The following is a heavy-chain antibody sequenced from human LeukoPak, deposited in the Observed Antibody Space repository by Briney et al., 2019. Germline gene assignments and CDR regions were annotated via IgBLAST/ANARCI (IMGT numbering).Heavy chain of an antibody. CDR3: ASHFWSGFANAFDI. V-gene: IGHV1-69*05. CDR1: GGTFSGYA. CDR2: IIPIFGTA. J-gene: IGHJ3*02. Sequence: ASVKVSCKASGGTFSGYAISWVRQAPGQGLEWMGGIIPIFGTANYAQKFQGRVTITTDESTSTAYMELSSLRSEDTAVYYCASHFWSGFANAFDIWGQGTMVTVSS. D-gene: IGHD3-3*02.